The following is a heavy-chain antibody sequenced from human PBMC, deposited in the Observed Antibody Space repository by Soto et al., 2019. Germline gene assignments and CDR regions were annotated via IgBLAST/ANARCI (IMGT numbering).Heavy chain of an antibody. CDR2: IYYSGST. Sequence: KPSETLSLTCTVSGGSISSGGYYWSWIRQHPGKGLEWIGYIYYSGSTYYNPSLKSRVTISVDTSKNQFSLKLSSVTAADTAVYYCARAVHTMIQGVRFRVDQWGQGTLVTVSS. CDR1: GGSISSGGYY. D-gene: IGHD3-10*01. CDR3: ARAVHTMIQGVRFRVDQ. J-gene: IGHJ4*02. V-gene: IGHV4-31*03.